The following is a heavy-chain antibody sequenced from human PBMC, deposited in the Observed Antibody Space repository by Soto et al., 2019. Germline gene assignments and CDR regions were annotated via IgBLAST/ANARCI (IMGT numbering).Heavy chain of an antibody. Sequence: GASVKVSCKDSGYTFTSYGISWVRQAPGQGLEWMGWISAYNGNTNYAQKLQGRVTMTTDTSTSTAYMELRSLRSDDTAVYYCARNFIDIPDFASYYYYYMDVWGKGTTVTVSS. CDR2: ISAYNGNT. CDR1: GYTFTSYG. D-gene: IGHD3-3*01. J-gene: IGHJ6*03. V-gene: IGHV1-18*01. CDR3: ARNFIDIPDFASYYYYYMDV.